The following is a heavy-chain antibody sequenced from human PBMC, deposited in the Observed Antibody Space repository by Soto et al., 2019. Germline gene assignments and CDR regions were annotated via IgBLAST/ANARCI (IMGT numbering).Heavy chain of an antibody. D-gene: IGHD2-15*01. V-gene: IGHV1-18*04. CDR1: GYTFTSYG. CDR3: ARIPQYCSGGSCNRGPFDY. CDR2: ISAYNGNT. Sequence: EASVKVSCKASGYTFTSYGISWVRQAPGQELAWMGWISAYNGNTNYAQKLQGRVTMTTDTSTRTAYMELRSLRSDYTAVYYCARIPQYCSGGSCNRGPFDYWGQGTLVTVSS. J-gene: IGHJ4*02.